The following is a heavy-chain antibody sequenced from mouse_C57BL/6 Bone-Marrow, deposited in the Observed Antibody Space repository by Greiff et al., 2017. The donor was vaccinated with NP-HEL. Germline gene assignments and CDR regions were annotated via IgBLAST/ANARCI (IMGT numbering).Heavy chain of an antibody. CDR2: IWWDDDK. Sequence: QVTLKESGPGILQPSQTLSLTCSFSGFSLSTFGMGVGWIRQPSGKGLEWLAHIWWDDDKYYNPALKSRLTISKDTSKNQVFLKIANVDTADTATYYCARRYYYGSSYVYYYAMDYWGQGTSVTVSS. J-gene: IGHJ4*01. V-gene: IGHV8-8*01. CDR1: GFSLSTFGMG. CDR3: ARRYYYGSSYVYYYAMDY. D-gene: IGHD1-1*01.